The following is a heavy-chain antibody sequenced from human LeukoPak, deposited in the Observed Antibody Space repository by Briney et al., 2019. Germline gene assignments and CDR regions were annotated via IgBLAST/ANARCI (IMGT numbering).Heavy chain of an antibody. V-gene: IGHV3-48*02. CDR1: GFTFTNYS. Sequence: PGGSLRLSCAASGFTFTNYSMNWVRQAPGKGLEWLSYIWGTTIKYADSVKGRFTISRDSVKNSLYLQMNSLRDEDTALYYCARAGDYDILTGTGYYGMDVWGQGTTVTVSS. CDR2: IWGTTI. J-gene: IGHJ6*02. D-gene: IGHD3-9*01. CDR3: ARAGDYDILTGTGYYGMDV.